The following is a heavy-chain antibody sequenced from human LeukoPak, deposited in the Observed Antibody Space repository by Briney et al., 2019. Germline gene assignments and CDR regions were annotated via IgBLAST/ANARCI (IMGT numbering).Heavy chain of an antibody. CDR3: AGVPTVPYNWFDP. D-gene: IGHD4-17*01. V-gene: IGHV4-31*03. J-gene: IGHJ5*02. Sequence: SETLSLTCTVSGGSISSGGYYWSWIRQHPGKGLEWIGYIYYSGSTYYNPSLKSRVTISVDTSKNQFSLKLSSVTAADTAVYYCAGVPTVPYNWFDPWGQGTLVTVSS. CDR1: GGSISSGGYY. CDR2: IYYSGST.